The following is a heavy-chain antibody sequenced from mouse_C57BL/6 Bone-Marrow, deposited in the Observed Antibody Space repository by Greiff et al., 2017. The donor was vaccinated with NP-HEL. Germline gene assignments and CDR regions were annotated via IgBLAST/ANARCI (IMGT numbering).Heavy chain of an antibody. J-gene: IGHJ4*01. Sequence: DVKLMESEGGLVQPGSSMKLSCTASGFTFSDYSMAWVRQVPEKGLEWVANINYDGSSTYYLDSLKSRFIISRDNAKNILYLQMSSLKSEDTATYYCAREGGLRRRTYAMDYWGQGTSVTVSS. D-gene: IGHD2-4*01. CDR2: INYDGSST. V-gene: IGHV5-16*01. CDR3: AREGGLRRRTYAMDY. CDR1: GFTFSDYS.